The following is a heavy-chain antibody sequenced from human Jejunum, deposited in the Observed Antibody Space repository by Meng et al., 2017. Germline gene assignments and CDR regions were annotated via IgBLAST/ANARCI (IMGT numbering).Heavy chain of an antibody. Sequence: GESLKISCAASGFSLSRYWMSWVRQAPGKGLEWVANIRQDGSEKHYVDSVKGRFTVSRDNDKNSIYLQTNSMRVDDTALYYCARNGGTGWFDPWGPGTLVTVSS. CDR1: GFSLSRYW. V-gene: IGHV3-7*01. J-gene: IGHJ5*02. CDR3: ARNGGTGWFDP. CDR2: IRQDGSEK. D-gene: IGHD1-1*01.